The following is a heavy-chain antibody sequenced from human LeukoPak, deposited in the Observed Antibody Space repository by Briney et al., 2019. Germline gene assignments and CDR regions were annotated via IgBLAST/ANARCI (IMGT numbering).Heavy chain of an antibody. CDR3: ARAGGVRYPYFDY. V-gene: IGHV3-48*03. Sequence: GGSLRLSCAASGLTFSSYEMNWVRQAPGEGLEWVSYISSSGSTIYYADSVKGRFTISRDNAKNSLYLQMNSLRAEDTAVYYCARAGGVRYPYFDYWGQGTLVTVSS. CDR1: GLTFSSYE. CDR2: ISSSGSTI. J-gene: IGHJ4*02. D-gene: IGHD3-9*01.